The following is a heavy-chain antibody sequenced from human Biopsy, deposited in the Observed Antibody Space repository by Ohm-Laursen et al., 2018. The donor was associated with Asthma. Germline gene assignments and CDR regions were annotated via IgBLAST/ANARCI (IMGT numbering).Heavy chain of an antibody. Sequence: GPSVTASCKAPGGTFSNFAISWVRQDPGQGLEWLGGIMTVFGTTNYAQKFQGGVTITADESTSTAYMEVTSLRSEDTAIYYCARCQVGYSSGWSLLLKKIYYSGMDVWGQGTAVTVSS. CDR3: ARCQVGYSSGWSLLLKKIYYSGMDV. CDR1: GGTFSNFA. CDR2: IMTVFGTT. D-gene: IGHD6-19*01. V-gene: IGHV1-69*01. J-gene: IGHJ6*02.